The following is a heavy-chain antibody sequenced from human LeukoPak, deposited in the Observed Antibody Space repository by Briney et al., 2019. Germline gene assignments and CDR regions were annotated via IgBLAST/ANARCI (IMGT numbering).Heavy chain of an antibody. J-gene: IGHJ6*02. CDR2: ISYDGSNK. D-gene: IGHD6-13*01. CDR1: GFTFSSYA. CDR3: ANTRRSRAYYYYGMDV. Sequence: GRSLRLSCAASGFTFSSYAMHWVRQAPGKGLEWVAVISYDGSNKYYADSVKGRFTISRDNSKNTLYLQMNSLRAEDTAVYYCANTRRSRAYYYYGMDVWGQGTTVTVSS. V-gene: IGHV3-30-3*01.